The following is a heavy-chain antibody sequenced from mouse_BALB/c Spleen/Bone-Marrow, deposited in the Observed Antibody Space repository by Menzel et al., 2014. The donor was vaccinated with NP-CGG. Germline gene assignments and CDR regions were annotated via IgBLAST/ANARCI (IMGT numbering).Heavy chain of an antibody. CDR2: ISGDGRYT. J-gene: IGHJ3*01. CDR3: ARHAYYDQTEVSFVY. V-gene: IGHV5-9-2*01. Sequence: EVQLVESGGGLVKSGGSLKLSCAASGFSFSNYGMSWVRQTPEKRLEWVATISGDGRYTFYSDSVKRRFTISRDNAKNNLYLQLSSLRSEDTALYYCARHAYYDQTEVSFVYWGQGTLVTVSA. CDR1: GFSFSNYG. D-gene: IGHD2-4*01.